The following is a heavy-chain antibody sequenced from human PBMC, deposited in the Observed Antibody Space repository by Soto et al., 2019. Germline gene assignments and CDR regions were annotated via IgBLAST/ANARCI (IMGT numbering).Heavy chain of an antibody. V-gene: IGHV4-59*01. CDR2: IYYSGST. CDR1: GGSISTYY. J-gene: IGHJ4*02. Sequence: PSETLSLTCSVSGGSISTYYWSWIRQPPGKGLEWIGYIYYSGSTNYNPSLKSRVTISVDTSKNQFSLKLSTVTAEDTAVYYCARGLGPTYYDILTGYYSNTSPVDYWGQGTLVTVSS. D-gene: IGHD3-9*01. CDR3: ARGLGPTYYDILTGYYSNTSPVDY.